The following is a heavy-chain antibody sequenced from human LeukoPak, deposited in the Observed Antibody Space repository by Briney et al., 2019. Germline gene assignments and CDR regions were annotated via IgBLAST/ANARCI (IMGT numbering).Heavy chain of an antibody. Sequence: PSETLSLTCTVSGGSISSSSYYWGWIRQPPGKGLEWIGSIYYSGSTYYNPSLKSRVTISVDTSKNQFSLKLSSVTAADTAVYYCAMDYGYYFDYWGQGTLVTVSS. V-gene: IGHV4-39*01. CDR2: IYYSGST. J-gene: IGHJ4*02. CDR3: AMDYGYYFDY. D-gene: IGHD4-17*01. CDR1: GGSISSSSYY.